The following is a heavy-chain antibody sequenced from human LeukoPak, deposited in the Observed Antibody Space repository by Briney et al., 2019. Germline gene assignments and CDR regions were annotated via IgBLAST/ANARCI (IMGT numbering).Heavy chain of an antibody. CDR1: SGSVTSSSHY. D-gene: IGHD2-21*02. V-gene: IGHV4-39*01. CDR3: ARQYCGGDCYYYYYGMDV. J-gene: IGHJ6*02. CDR2: IYYSGDD. Sequence: KPSETLSLTCTVSSGSVTSSSHYWGWIRQPPGKGLEWIASIYYSGDDYYNPSLKSRATIFVDTSQSQFSLRLSSVTAADTAVYYCARQYCGGDCYYYYYGMDVWGQGTTVTVSS.